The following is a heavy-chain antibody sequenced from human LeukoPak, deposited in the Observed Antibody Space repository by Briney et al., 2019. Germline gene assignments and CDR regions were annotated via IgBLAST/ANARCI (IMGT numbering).Heavy chain of an antibody. CDR2: IIPIFGTA. J-gene: IGHJ6*02. CDR3: ARDRITIFGVVTKPRPYYYYGMDV. V-gene: IGHV1-69*13. CDR1: GGTFISYA. D-gene: IGHD3-3*01. Sequence: GASVKVSCKASGGTFISYAISWVRQAPGQGLEWMGGIIPIFGTANYAQKFQGRVTITADESTSTAYMELSSLRSEDTAVYYCARDRITIFGVVTKPRPYYYYGMDVWGQGTTVTVSS.